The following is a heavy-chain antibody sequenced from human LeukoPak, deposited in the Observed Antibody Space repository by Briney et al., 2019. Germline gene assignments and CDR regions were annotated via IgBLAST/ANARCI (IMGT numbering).Heavy chain of an antibody. CDR2: LSSDGGNT. V-gene: IGHV3-64*04. CDR1: GFTFSTYP. CDR3: ASILRSSSGYYFDY. J-gene: IGHJ4*02. Sequence: GGSLRLSCSASGFTFSTYPMHWFRQAPGKGLEYLSSLSSDGGNTYYADSVKGRVTISRDNSKNTLYLQKNSLRAEDTAVYYCASILRSSSGYYFDYWGQGTLDTVSS. D-gene: IGHD3-10*01.